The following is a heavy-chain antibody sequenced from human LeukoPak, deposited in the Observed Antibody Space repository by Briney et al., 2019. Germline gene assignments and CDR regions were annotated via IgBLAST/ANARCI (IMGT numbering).Heavy chain of an antibody. D-gene: IGHD4-4*01. Sequence: GGSLRLSCAASGFTFSSYGMHWVRQAPGKGLEWVAVISYDGSNKYYADSVKGRFTISRDNSKNTLYLQMNSLRAEDTAVYYCAKVRNNYNSPFQSWGQGTLVTVSS. CDR2: ISYDGSNK. CDR3: AKVRNNYNSPFQS. J-gene: IGHJ5*01. V-gene: IGHV3-30*18. CDR1: GFTFSSYG.